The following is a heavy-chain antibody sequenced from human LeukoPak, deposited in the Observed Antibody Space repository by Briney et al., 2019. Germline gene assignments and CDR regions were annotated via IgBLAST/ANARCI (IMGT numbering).Heavy chain of an antibody. Sequence: PGGSLRLSCAASGFTFSSYSMNWVRQAPGKGLEWVSFISSSSSYIYYADSVRGRFTISRDNAKNSLYLQMNSLRAEDTAVYYCARGEWSSSPFDYWGQGTLVTVSS. D-gene: IGHD6-6*01. V-gene: IGHV3-21*01. CDR3: ARGEWSSSPFDY. CDR1: GFTFSSYS. CDR2: ISSSSSYI. J-gene: IGHJ4*02.